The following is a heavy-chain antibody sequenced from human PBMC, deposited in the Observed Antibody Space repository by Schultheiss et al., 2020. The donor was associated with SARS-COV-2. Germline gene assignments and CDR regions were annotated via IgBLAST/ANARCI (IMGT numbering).Heavy chain of an antibody. J-gene: IGHJ4*02. CDR3: ARSIRHPDY. CDR1: GFIFSSYW. V-gene: IGHV3-74*01. Sequence: GGSLRLSCTASGFIFSSYWMHWVRQAPGKGLVWVSRIKTNGSTTNYADSVKGRFTISRDNAKNTLYLQMNSLRADDTAVYYCARSIRHPDYWGQGTLVTVSS. D-gene: IGHD3-9*01. CDR2: IKTNGSTT.